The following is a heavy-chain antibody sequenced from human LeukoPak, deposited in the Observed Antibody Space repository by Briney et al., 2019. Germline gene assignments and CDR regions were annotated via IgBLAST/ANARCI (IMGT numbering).Heavy chain of an antibody. D-gene: IGHD5-12*01. CDR1: GCSVSSGSYY. V-gene: IGHV4-61*01. Sequence: SETLSLTCTVSGCSVSSGSYYWSWIRQPPGKGLEWIGCVYYRGSTKYTPSLESRVTISTGTSQNQFSLRLSSVTAADTAVYYCASTRAYSGYDSWRGNWFDPWGQGTLVTVSS. CDR3: ASTRAYSGYDSWRGNWFDP. CDR2: VYYRGST. J-gene: IGHJ5*02.